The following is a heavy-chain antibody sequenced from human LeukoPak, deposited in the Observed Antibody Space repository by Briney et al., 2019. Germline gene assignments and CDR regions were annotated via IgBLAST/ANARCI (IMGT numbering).Heavy chain of an antibody. CDR3: ARETPEYD. D-gene: IGHD1-14*01. CDR1: GFTVSSNY. CDR2: IYSGGST. Sequence: GGSLRLSCAASGFTVSSNYMSWVRQAPGKGLEWVSVIYSGGSTYYADSVKGRFTISRDNAKNSLYLQMNSLRDEDTAVYYCARETPEYDWGQGTLVTVSS. V-gene: IGHV3-53*01. J-gene: IGHJ4*02.